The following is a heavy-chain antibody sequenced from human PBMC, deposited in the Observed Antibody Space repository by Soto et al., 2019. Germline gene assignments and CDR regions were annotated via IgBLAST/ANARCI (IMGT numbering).Heavy chain of an antibody. CDR2: IYHSGST. V-gene: IGHV4-39*07. Sequence: SQTLSLTYTVSGGSIISSSDYWGWIRQPPGKGLEWIGSIYHSGSTYYNPSLKSRVTISVDRSKNQFSLKLSSVTAADTAVYYCARVPDRWGQGTLVTVSS. CDR1: GGSIISSSDY. D-gene: IGHD2-2*01. J-gene: IGHJ5*02. CDR3: ARVPDR.